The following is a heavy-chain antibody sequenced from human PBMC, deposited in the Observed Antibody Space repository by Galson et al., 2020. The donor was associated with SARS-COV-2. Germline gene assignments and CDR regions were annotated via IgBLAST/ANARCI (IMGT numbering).Heavy chain of an antibody. D-gene: IGHD6-13*01. V-gene: IGHV4-39*01. CDR2: IYYSGST. CDR3: ARGYGFSDY. CDR1: GGSISSSSYY. Sequence: SETLSLTCTVSGGSISSSSYYWGWIRQTPGKGLEWIGSIYYSGSTYYNPSLKSRVTISVDTSKNQFSLKLSSVTAADTAVYYCARGYGFSDYWGQGTLVTVSS. J-gene: IGHJ4*02.